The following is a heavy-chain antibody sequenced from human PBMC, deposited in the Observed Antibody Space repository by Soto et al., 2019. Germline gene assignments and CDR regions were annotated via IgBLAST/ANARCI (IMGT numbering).Heavy chain of an antibody. J-gene: IGHJ4*02. Sequence: WSWIRQSPGKGLEWIGRIYYSGTTYYNPSLKSRVTISVDTSKNQFSLKLTSVTAADTAVYYCARRYCYSPSCPFDYWGQGTQVTVSS. D-gene: IGHD2-2*01. V-gene: IGHV4-39*01. CDR2: IYYSGTT. CDR3: ARRYCYSPSCPFDY.